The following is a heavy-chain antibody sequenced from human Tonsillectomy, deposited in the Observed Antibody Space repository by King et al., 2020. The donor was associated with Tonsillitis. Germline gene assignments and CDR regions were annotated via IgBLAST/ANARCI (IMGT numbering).Heavy chain of an antibody. V-gene: IGHV4-61*02. CDR2: IYTSGST. CDR3: ARVRRISQITTFGMVITGHFDY. CDR1: GGSISSGSYY. J-gene: IGHJ4*02. Sequence: QLQESGPRLVKPSQTLSLTCTVSGGSISSGSYYWSWIRQPAGKGLEWIGRIYTSGSTNYNPSLKSRVTISLDTSKNQFFLKLSSMTAADTAVYYCARVRRISQITTFGMVITGHFDYWGQGTLVTVSS. D-gene: IGHD3-3*01.